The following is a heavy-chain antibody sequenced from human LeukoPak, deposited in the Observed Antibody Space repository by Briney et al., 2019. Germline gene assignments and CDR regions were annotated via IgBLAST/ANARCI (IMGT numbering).Heavy chain of an antibody. J-gene: IGHJ6*04. Sequence: PGGSLRLSCAASGFTFSSYAMHWVRQAPGKGLEWVAVISYDGSNKYYADSVKGRFTISRDNSKNTLYLQMNSLRAEDTAVYYCAKDPGALDMVRGVSYYYYGMDVWGKGTTVTVSS. D-gene: IGHD3-10*01. CDR2: ISYDGSNK. V-gene: IGHV3-30-3*01. CDR3: AKDPGALDMVRGVSYYYYGMDV. CDR1: GFTFSSYA.